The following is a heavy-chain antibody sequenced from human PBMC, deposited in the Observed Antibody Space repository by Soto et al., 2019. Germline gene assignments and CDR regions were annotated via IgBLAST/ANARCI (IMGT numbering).Heavy chain of an antibody. V-gene: IGHV3-66*01. CDR1: GFTVSSNY. CDR3: ARVYDLLWFGEFDY. J-gene: IGHJ4*02. D-gene: IGHD3-10*01. Sequence: GGSLRLSCAASGFTVSSNYMSWVRQAPGKGLKWVSVIYSGGSTYYADSVKGRFTISRDNSKNTLYLQMNSLRAEDTAVYYCARVYDLLWFGEFDYWGQGTLVTVSS. CDR2: IYSGGST.